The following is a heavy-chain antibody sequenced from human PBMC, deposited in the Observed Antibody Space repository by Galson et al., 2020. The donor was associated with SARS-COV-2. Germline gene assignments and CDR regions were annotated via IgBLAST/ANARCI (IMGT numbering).Heavy chain of an antibody. V-gene: IGHV1-18*01. CDR3: ARDPRVDDSSGYHEYNWFDP. D-gene: IGHD3-22*01. Sequence: GESLKISCKASGYTFTSYGISWVRQAPGQGLEWMGWISAYNGNTNYAQKLQGRVTMTTDTSTSTAYMELRSLRSDDTAVYYCARDPRVDDSSGYHEYNWFDPWGQGTLVTVSS. CDR2: ISAYNGNT. J-gene: IGHJ5*02. CDR1: GYTFTSYG.